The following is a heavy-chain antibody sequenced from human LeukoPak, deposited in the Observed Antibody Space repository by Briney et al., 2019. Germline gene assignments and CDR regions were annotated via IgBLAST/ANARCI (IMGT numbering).Heavy chain of an antibody. CDR3: AKDRQGYGSGSYLYFDN. Sequence: PSGGSLRLSCAASGFTFNSCAMSWVRQAPGKVLEWVSAMSGSVATTYYADSVKGRFTISRDCTESTLYLQLNSLRDEETAVYYCAKDRQGYGSGSYLYFDNWGQGTLVTVSS. CDR1: GFTFNSCA. CDR2: MSGSVATT. D-gene: IGHD3-10*01. V-gene: IGHV3-23*01. J-gene: IGHJ4*02.